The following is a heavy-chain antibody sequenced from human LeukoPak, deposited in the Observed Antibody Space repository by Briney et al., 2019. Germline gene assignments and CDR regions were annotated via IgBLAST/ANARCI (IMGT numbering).Heavy chain of an antibody. D-gene: IGHD1-26*01. V-gene: IGHV4-59*08. CDR3: ARRVDVSTGATTNYFDY. Sequence: SETLSLTCTVSGGSISSYYWSWIRQPPGKGLEWIGYIYYSGSTNYNPSLKSRVIISVDTSKNQFSLKLSSVTAADTAVYYCARRVDVSTGATTNYFDYWGQGTLVTVSS. J-gene: IGHJ4*02. CDR1: GGSISSYY. CDR2: IYYSGST.